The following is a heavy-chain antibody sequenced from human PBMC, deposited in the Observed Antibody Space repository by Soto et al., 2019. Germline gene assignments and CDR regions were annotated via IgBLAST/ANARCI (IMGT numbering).Heavy chain of an antibody. D-gene: IGHD3-3*01. Sequence: PSETMSVTCTVSGGSISTYYWSWIRQPPGKGLEWIGYIYYNGRTNYNPSLESRVTISLDTSKSQFSLKLSSVSAADTAVYYCARDGSGYDFWSGPYFFDYWGPGTLVTVSS. CDR1: GGSISTYY. J-gene: IGHJ4*02. CDR3: ARDGSGYDFWSGPYFFDY. V-gene: IGHV4-59*01. CDR2: IYYNGRT.